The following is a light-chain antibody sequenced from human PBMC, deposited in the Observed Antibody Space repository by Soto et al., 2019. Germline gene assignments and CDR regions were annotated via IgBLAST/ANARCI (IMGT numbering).Light chain of an antibody. J-gene: IGKJ2*01. CDR1: QSITTW. CDR2: KAT. CDR3: QHYNDYQYT. Sequence: DIQMTQSPSTLSASVGDRVTITCRASQSITTWLAWYQQKPGKAPKLLIYKATNFQSGVPSRFSVSGSGTEFSLSISSLQPEDFAIYYCQHYNDYQYTFGQGTKLEIK. V-gene: IGKV1-5*03.